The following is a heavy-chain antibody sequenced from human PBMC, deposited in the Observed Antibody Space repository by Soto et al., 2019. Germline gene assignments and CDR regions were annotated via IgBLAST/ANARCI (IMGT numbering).Heavy chain of an antibody. V-gene: IGHV4-31*03. CDR1: GDSISSGGYY. Sequence: SETLSLTCTVSGDSISSGGYYWSWIRQHPGKGLEWIGYIYYSGSTYYNPSLKSRVTISVDTSKNQFSLKLSSVTAADTAVYYCARALYSQKYYYYYYMDVWGKGTTVTVSS. CDR2: IYYSGST. CDR3: ARALYSQKYYYYYYMDV. D-gene: IGHD4-4*01. J-gene: IGHJ6*03.